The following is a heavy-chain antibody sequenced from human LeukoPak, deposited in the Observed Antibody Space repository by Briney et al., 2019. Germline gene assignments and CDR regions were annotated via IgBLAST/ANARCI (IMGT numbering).Heavy chain of an antibody. D-gene: IGHD2-15*01. CDR1: GFSVSSIF. CDR2: IQGSGAT. V-gene: IGHV3-66*01. Sequence: PGGSLRLSCAASGFSVSSIFMSWVRQAPGKGLEWISVIQGSGATYYADSVRGRFTISRDTSTNTLHLQMNSLRAEDTAVYYCTRGRVDVSYYDYWGQGTLVTVSS. CDR3: TRGRVDVSYYDY. J-gene: IGHJ4*02.